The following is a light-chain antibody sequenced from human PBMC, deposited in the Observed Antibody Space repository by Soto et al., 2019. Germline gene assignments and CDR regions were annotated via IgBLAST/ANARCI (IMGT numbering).Light chain of an antibody. CDR1: QGLSSD. CDR3: QQLYSYPFT. J-gene: IGKJ5*01. CDR2: AAS. V-gene: IGKV1-9*01. Sequence: DIQLTQSPSFLSASVGDRVTITCRTSQGLSSDLAWYQQKPGKAPKLLIYAASTLQSGVPSRFSGSGSGTEFNLTISSLQPEDFATYFCQQLYSYPFTFGHGTRLEIK.